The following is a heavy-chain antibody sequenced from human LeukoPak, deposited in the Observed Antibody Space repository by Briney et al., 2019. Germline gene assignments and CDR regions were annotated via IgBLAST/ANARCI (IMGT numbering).Heavy chain of an antibody. CDR1: GFTFSSYS. Sequence: GGSLRLSCAASGFTFSSYSMNWVRQAPGKGLEWVSSISSSSSYIYYADSVKGRFTISRDNAKNSLYLQMNSLRAEDTAVYYCARGRSRITIFGVVPGNAFDIWGQGTMVTVSS. CDR2: ISSSSSYI. D-gene: IGHD3-3*01. CDR3: ARGRSRITIFGVVPGNAFDI. J-gene: IGHJ3*02. V-gene: IGHV3-21*01.